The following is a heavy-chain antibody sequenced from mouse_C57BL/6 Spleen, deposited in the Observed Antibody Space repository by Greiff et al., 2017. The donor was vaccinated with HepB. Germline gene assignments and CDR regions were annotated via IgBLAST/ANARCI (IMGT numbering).Heavy chain of an antibody. Sequence: VHVKQSGPELVKPGASVKISCKASGYSFTDYNMNWVKQSNGKSLEWIGVINPNYGTTSYNQKFKGKATLTVDQSSSTAYMQLNSLTSEDSAVYYCARKLGLLYWYFDVWGTGTTVTVSS. CDR1: GYSFTDYN. V-gene: IGHV1-39*01. CDR2: INPNYGTT. CDR3: ARKLGLLYWYFDV. D-gene: IGHD4-1*01. J-gene: IGHJ1*03.